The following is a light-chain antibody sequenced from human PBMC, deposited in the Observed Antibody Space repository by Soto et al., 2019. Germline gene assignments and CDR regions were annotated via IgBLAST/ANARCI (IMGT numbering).Light chain of an antibody. Sequence: EIVLTQSPGTLSLSPGERATLSCRASQSLSSNYLAWYQQKPGQAPRLLIYGASSRATGIPDRFSGSGSGTVFTLTISRLEHEYFAIYYCQQYGNSPYTFGQGTKLEIK. J-gene: IGKJ2*01. CDR3: QQYGNSPYT. CDR2: GAS. V-gene: IGKV3-20*01. CDR1: QSLSSNY.